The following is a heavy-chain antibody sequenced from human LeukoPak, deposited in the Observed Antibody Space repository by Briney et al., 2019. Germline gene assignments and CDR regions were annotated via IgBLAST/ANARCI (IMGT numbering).Heavy chain of an antibody. CDR3: AKGRRDGHNFDFDY. D-gene: IGHD5-24*01. CDR1: GFTVSSDY. J-gene: IGHJ4*02. V-gene: IGHV3-23*01. Sequence: GGSLRLSCAASGFTVSSDYMSWVRQAPGKGLEWVSTISGGGGTTYYTDSVKGRFTISRDSSKNTLHLQMNSLRAEDTAAYYCAKGRRDGHNFDFDYWGQGTLVTVSS. CDR2: ISGGGGTT.